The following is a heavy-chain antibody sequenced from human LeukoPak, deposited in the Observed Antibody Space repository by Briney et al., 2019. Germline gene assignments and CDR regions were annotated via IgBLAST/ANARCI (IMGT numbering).Heavy chain of an antibody. CDR1: GFTFSSYA. V-gene: IGHV3-30-3*01. J-gene: IGHJ6*02. Sequence: GGSLRLSCAASGFTFSSYAMHWVRQAPGKGLEWVAVISYDGSNKYYADSVKGRFTISRDNSKNTLYLQMNSLRAEDTAVYYCARGGVEYSSPGRRPTLEYYGMDVWGQGTTVTVSS. D-gene: IGHD6-6*01. CDR2: ISYDGSNK. CDR3: ARGGVEYSSPGRRPTLEYYGMDV.